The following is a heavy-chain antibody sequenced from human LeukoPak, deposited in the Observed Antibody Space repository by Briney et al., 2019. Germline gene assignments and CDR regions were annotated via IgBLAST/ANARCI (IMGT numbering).Heavy chain of an antibody. Sequence: SETLSLTCTVSGGSISSGDYYWSWIRQPPGKGLEWIGYIYYSGSTYYNPSLKSRVTISVDTSKNQFSLKLSSVTAADTAVYYCARVLVVVPAATAFDIWGQGTMVTVSS. V-gene: IGHV4-30-4*01. J-gene: IGHJ3*02. D-gene: IGHD2-2*01. CDR3: ARVLVVVPAATAFDI. CDR2: IYYSGST. CDR1: GGSISSGDYY.